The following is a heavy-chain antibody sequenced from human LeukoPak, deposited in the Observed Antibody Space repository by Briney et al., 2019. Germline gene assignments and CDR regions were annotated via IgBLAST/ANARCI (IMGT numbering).Heavy chain of an antibody. J-gene: IGHJ4*02. Sequence: GGSLRLSCVASGFTFTSDAMNWVRQAPGKGLEWVSSTVSRGTTQYADSVKGRFTVSRDTFKNTLYLQMNSLRAEDTAIYYCARDSPDYGGKGFDYWGQGTLVTVSS. V-gene: IGHV3-23*01. CDR2: TVSRGTT. CDR1: GFTFTSDA. D-gene: IGHD4-23*01. CDR3: ARDSPDYGGKGFDY.